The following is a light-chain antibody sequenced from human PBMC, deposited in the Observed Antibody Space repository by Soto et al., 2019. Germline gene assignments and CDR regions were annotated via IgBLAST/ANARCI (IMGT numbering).Light chain of an antibody. V-gene: IGLV2-14*03. CDR2: DVN. CDR3: SSYTSSAPFYV. Sequence: QSVLTQPTSVSGSSGQSITISCTGATTDFDGYDYVSWYQQHPGQAPKLMIYDVNNRPSGVSYRFSGSKSGDTASLTISGLQAEDDADYYCSSYTSSAPFYVFGAGTKVTVL. J-gene: IGLJ1*01. CDR1: TTDFDGYDY.